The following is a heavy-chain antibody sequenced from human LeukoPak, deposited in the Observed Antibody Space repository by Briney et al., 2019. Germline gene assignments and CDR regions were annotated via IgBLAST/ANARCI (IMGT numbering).Heavy chain of an antibody. Sequence: PGGSLRLSCAASGFTVSSNYMSWVRQAPGKGLEWVSVIYSGGSTYYADSVKGRFTISRDNAKNSLYLQMNSLRAEDTAVYYCARVYRRGDYYYGMDVWGQGTTVTVSS. J-gene: IGHJ6*02. CDR3: ARVYRRGDYYYGMDV. CDR1: GFTVSSNY. D-gene: IGHD3-16*02. CDR2: IYSGGST. V-gene: IGHV3-66*01.